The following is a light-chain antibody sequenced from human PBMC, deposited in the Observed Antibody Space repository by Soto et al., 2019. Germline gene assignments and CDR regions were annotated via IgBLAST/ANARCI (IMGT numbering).Light chain of an antibody. CDR3: QQYGSSPPWT. CDR2: GAS. Sequence: EILMTQSPATLSVSPGERATVSCRASQSVNIYLAWYQQKPGQAPRLLIYGASSRATGIPDRFSGSGSGTDFTLTISRLEPEDFAVYYCQQYGSSPPWTFGQGTKVDIK. CDR1: QSVNIY. J-gene: IGKJ1*01. V-gene: IGKV3-20*01.